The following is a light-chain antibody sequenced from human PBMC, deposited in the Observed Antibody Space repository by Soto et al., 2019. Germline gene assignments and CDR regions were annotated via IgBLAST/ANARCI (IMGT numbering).Light chain of an antibody. CDR3: SSYTTSGSLV. V-gene: IGLV2-14*01. CDR1: SSDVGGYNY. J-gene: IGLJ2*01. Sequence: QSALTQPASVSGSPGQSITISCTGTSSDVGGYNYVSWYQQHPGKAPKLMIYDVSNRPSGVSNRFSGSKSGNTASLTISGLQAEDEADYYSSSYTTSGSLVFGGGTKVTVL. CDR2: DVS.